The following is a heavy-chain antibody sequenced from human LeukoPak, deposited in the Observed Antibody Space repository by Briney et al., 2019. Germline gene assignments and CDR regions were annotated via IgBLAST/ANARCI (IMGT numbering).Heavy chain of an antibody. Sequence: SETLSLTCAVSGYSISSGYYWGWIRQPPGKGLEWIGSIYHSRSTYYNPSLKSRVTISVDTSKNQFSLKLSSVTAADTAVYYCARHWAVAGTTLDYWGQGTLVTVSS. CDR3: ARHWAVAGTTLDY. CDR1: GYSISSGYY. CDR2: IYHSRST. D-gene: IGHD6-19*01. V-gene: IGHV4-38-2*01. J-gene: IGHJ4*02.